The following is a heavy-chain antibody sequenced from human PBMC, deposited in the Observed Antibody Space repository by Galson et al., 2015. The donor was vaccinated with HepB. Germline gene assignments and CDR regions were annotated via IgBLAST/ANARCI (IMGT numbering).Heavy chain of an antibody. Sequence: CAISGDSVSSNSAAWNWIRQSPSRGLEWLGRTYYRSKWYNDYAVSVKSRITINPDTSKNQFSLQLNSVTPEDTAVYYCARDSDDIAAAGVYYYYGMDVWGQGTTVTVSS. CDR3: ARDSDDIAAAGVYYYYGMDV. J-gene: IGHJ6*02. CDR1: GDSVSSNSAA. D-gene: IGHD6-13*01. CDR2: TYYRSKWYN. V-gene: IGHV6-1*01.